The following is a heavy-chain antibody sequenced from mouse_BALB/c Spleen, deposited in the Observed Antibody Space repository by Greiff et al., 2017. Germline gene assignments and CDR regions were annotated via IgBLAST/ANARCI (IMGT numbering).Heavy chain of an antibody. J-gene: IGHJ2*01. CDR1: GFTFSSFG. V-gene: IGHV5-17*02. CDR3: ARSYGSSYFDY. CDR2: ISSGSSTI. D-gene: IGHD1-1*01. Sequence: DVMLVESGGGLVQPGGSRKLSCAASGFTFSSFGMHWVRQAPEKGLEWVAYISSGSSTIYYADTVKGRFTISRDNPKNTLFLQMTSLRSEDTAMYYCARSYGSSYFDYWGQGTTLTVSS.